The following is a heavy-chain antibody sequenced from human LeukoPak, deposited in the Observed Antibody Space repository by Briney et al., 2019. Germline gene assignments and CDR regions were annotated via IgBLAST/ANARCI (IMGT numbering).Heavy chain of an antibody. CDR3: VGLGAPFHRFDP. V-gene: IGHV4-59*01. J-gene: IGHJ5*02. CDR2: IYYSGST. D-gene: IGHD2-21*01. Sequence: SATLSLTCTVSGGSFSSYYRSWIRQPPGKGLEWIGYIYYSGSTNYNPSLKSRVTISVDTSKNQSSLKRSSVTAADTAGYNVVGLGAPFHRFDPWGKGTRFTVSS. CDR1: GGSFSSYY.